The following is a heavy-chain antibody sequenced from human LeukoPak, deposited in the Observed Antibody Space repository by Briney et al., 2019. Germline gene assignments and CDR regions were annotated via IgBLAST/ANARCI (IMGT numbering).Heavy chain of an antibody. V-gene: IGHV3-9*01. J-gene: IGHJ3*02. CDR3: AKAHGYRAYDAIDI. Sequence: PGGSLRLSCAASGFTFDDYAMHWVRQAPGKGLEWVSGISWNSGNIGYADSVKGRFTISRDNAKNSLYLQMNSLRAEDTALYYCAKAHGYRAYDAIDIWGQGTMVTVSS. D-gene: IGHD5-24*01. CDR1: GFTFDDYA. CDR2: ISWNSGNI.